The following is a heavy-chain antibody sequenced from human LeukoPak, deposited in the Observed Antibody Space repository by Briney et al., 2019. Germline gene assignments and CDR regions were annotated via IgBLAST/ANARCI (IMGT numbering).Heavy chain of an antibody. V-gene: IGHV6-1*01. Sequence: SQTLSLTCAISGDSVSSNSAAWNWIRQSPSRGLEWLGRTYYRTKCYNDYAVSVKSRITINPDTTKNQFSLQLNSVTPEDTAVYYCARDSITYYYDSSGYSAFDYWGQGTLVTVSS. CDR1: GDSVSSNSAA. CDR3: ARDSITYYYDSSGYSAFDY. J-gene: IGHJ4*02. CDR2: TYYRTKCYN. D-gene: IGHD3-22*01.